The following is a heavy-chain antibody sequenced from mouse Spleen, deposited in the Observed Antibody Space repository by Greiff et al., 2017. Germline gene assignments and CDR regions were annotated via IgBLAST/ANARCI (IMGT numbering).Heavy chain of an antibody. CDR3: ARDYL. CDR1: GYTFTSYW. D-gene: IGHD2-4*01. Sequence: QVQLQQSGAELVRPGTSVKLSCKASGYTFTSYWMHWVKQRPGQGLEWIGVIDPSDSYTNYNQKFKGKATLTVDTSSSTAYMQLSSLTSEDSAVYYCARDYLWGTGTTVTVSS. V-gene: IGHV1-59*01. J-gene: IGHJ1*03. CDR2: IDPSDSYT.